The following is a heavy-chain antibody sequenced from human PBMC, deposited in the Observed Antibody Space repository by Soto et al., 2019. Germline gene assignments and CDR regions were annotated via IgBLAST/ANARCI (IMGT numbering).Heavy chain of an antibody. J-gene: IGHJ4*02. V-gene: IGHV4-39*01. CDR2: TYHSGST. CDR1: GGSISRSSYY. Sequence: QMQLQESGPGLVKPSETLSLTCTVSGGSISRSSYYWGWIRQPPGKGLEWIGSTYHSGSTYYNPSLKSRVAISVDKSKMQVSPELGSVTAADSAVNYCASDDWNGVDYWGQGTLVTVSS. CDR3: ASDDWNGVDY. D-gene: IGHD1-1*01.